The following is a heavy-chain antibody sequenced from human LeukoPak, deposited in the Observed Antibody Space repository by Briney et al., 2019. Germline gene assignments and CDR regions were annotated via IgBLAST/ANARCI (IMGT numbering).Heavy chain of an antibody. CDR2: ISGSGTST. Sequence: GGSLRLSCAASGFTFSNYAMSWVRQAPGKGLEWVSGISGSGTSTYYADSVKGRFTVSRDNSKNTLYLQMSSLRAEDTAVYCCAKRGHSAATGYFDYWGQGTLVTVSS. V-gene: IGHV3-23*01. D-gene: IGHD2-15*01. CDR1: GFTFSNYA. CDR3: AKRGHSAATGYFDY. J-gene: IGHJ4*02.